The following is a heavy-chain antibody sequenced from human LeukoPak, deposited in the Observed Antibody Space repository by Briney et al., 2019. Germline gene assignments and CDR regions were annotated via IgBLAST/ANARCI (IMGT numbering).Heavy chain of an antibody. CDR3: TTATGSYGPFLFDY. J-gene: IGHJ4*02. V-gene: IGHV3-15*01. CDR1: GFTFSNAW. D-gene: IGHD1-26*01. Sequence: GGSLRLSCAASGFTFSNAWMSWVRQAPGKGLEWVGRIKSKTDGGTTDYAAPVKGRFTISRDDSKNTLYLQMNSLKTEDTAVYYCTTATGSYGPFLFDYWGQGTLVTVSS. CDR2: IKSKTDGGTT.